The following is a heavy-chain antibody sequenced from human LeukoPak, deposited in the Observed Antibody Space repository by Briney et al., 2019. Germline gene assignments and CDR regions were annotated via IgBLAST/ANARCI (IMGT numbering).Heavy chain of an antibody. CDR3: ARGKGYFDF. CDR2: IYYSGST. J-gene: IGHJ4*02. V-gene: IGHV4-59*01. Sequence: SETLSLTCTVSGGSISSYYWSWIRQPPGKGLEWIGYIYYSGSTNYNPSLKSRVTMSVDTSKNQFSLKLTSVTAADTAVYYCARGKGYFDFWGQGALVTVSS. D-gene: IGHD3-16*01. CDR1: GGSISSYY.